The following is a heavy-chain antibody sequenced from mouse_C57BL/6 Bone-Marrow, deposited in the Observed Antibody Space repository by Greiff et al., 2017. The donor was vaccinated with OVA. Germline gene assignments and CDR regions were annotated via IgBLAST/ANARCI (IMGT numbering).Heavy chain of an antibody. CDR1: GFTFSNYW. CDR3: TDFRYYGSSYRFAY. V-gene: IGHV6-3*01. CDR2: IRLKSDNYAT. J-gene: IGHJ3*01. Sequence: EVQLVESGGGLVQPGGSMKLSCVASGFTFSNYWMNWVRQSPETGLEWVAQIRLKSDNYATHYAESVKGRFTISRDDSKSSVYLQMNNLRAEDTGIYYCTDFRYYGSSYRFAYWGQGTLVTVSA. D-gene: IGHD1-1*01.